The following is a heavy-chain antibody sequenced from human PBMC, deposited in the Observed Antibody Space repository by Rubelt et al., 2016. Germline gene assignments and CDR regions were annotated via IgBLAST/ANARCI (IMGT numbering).Heavy chain of an antibody. V-gene: IGHV1-2*02. CDR2: INPNSGVT. CDR1: GYTFTDYY. Sequence: QVQLVQSGAEVKKPGASVKVSCTASGYTFTDYYMHWVRQAPGQGLEWMAWINPNSGVTNYAQKFQGKVALTSETSISTVSMELGRLTSDDTAVYYCVRENWYYDNWGQGTLVTVSS. J-gene: IGHJ4*02. CDR3: VRENWYYDN. D-gene: IGHD2/OR15-2a*01.